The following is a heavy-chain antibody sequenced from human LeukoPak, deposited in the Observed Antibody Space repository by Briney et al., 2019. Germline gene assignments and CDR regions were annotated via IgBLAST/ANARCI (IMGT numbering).Heavy chain of an antibody. Sequence: SVKVSCKASGGTFSSYAISWVRQAPGQGLEWMGRIIPILGIANYAQKFQGRVTITADKSTSTAYMELSSLRSEDTAVYYCARVCHYDFWSGYPDYGMDVWGQGTTVTVSS. CDR1: GGTFSSYA. D-gene: IGHD3-3*01. J-gene: IGHJ6*02. CDR2: IIPILGIA. V-gene: IGHV1-69*04. CDR3: ARVCHYDFWSGYPDYGMDV.